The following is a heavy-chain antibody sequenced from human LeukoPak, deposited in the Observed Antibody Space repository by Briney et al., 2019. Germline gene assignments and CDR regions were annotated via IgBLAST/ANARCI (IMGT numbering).Heavy chain of an antibody. J-gene: IGHJ6*02. CDR3: AKLTSASGAYGVDV. Sequence: GGSLRLSCAASGFTFSSYAMNWVRHAPGRGLELVSTISGSGGSKHYADSVEGRFTISRDNSKNTVYLQMNSLRAEDTAIYYCAKLTSASGAYGVDVWGQGTTVTVSS. D-gene: IGHD3-10*01. CDR1: GFTFSSYA. CDR2: ISGSGGSK. V-gene: IGHV3-23*01.